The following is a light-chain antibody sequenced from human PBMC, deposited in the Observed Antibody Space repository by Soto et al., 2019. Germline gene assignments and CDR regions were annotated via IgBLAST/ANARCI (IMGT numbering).Light chain of an antibody. CDR3: QQYGSSPLT. CDR1: QSVTSN. J-gene: IGKJ4*01. Sequence: EIVMTQSPATLSVSPGERATLSCRASQSVTSNLAWYQQKPGQAPRLLIHGASTRAPGFPARFSGSGSGTDFTLTISSLQSEDFAVYYCQQYGSSPLTFGGGTKVDIK. CDR2: GAS. V-gene: IGKV3-15*01.